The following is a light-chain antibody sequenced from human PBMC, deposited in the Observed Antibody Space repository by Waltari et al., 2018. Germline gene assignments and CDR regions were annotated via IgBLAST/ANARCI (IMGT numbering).Light chain of an antibody. CDR2: GKN. Sequence: SSELTQDPAVSVALGQTVRITCRGDSLRRYYASWFQQKPGQAPVPLIYGKNNRPSGIPDRFSDSSSGDTASLTIAGAQAEDEADYYCNSQDISGSHHWVFGGGTKVSVL. CDR1: SLRRYY. J-gene: IGLJ3*02. V-gene: IGLV3-19*01. CDR3: NSQDISGSHHWV.